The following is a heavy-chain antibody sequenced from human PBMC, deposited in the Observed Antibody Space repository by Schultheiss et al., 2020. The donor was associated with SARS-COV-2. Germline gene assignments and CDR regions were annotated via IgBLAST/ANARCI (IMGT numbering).Heavy chain of an antibody. V-gene: IGHV4-39*07. CDR1: GGSISSSSYY. D-gene: IGHD5-24*01. Sequence: SETLSLTCTVSGGSISSSSYYWGWIRQPPGKGLEWIGSIYYSGSTYYNPSLKSRVTISVDTSKNQFSLKLSSVTAADTAVYYCARGSTVEMATTRSFYYWGQGTLVTVSS. J-gene: IGHJ4*02. CDR3: ARGSTVEMATTRSFYY. CDR2: IYYSGST.